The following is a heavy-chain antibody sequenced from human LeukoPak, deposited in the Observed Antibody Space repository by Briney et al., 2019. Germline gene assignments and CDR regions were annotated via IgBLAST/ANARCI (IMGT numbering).Heavy chain of an antibody. J-gene: IGHJ4*02. CDR2: ISWNSGSI. CDR1: GFTFDDYA. D-gene: IGHD3-10*01. Sequence: GRSLRLSCAASGFTFDDYAMHWVRQAPGKGLEWVSGISWNSGSIGYADSVKGRFTISRDNAKNSLYLQMNSLRAEDTALYYCAKGLSSGIHSGSSPFDYWGQGTLVTVSS. V-gene: IGHV3-9*01. CDR3: AKGLSSGIHSGSSPFDY.